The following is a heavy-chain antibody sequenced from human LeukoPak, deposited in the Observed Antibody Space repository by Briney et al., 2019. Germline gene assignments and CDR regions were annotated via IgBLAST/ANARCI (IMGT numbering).Heavy chain of an antibody. D-gene: IGHD5-18*01. V-gene: IGHV1-2*02. J-gene: IGHJ4*02. CDR2: INPNSGGT. CDR1: GYTLTGYY. CDR3: ARVATAMVYFDY. Sequence: ASVKVSCKASGYTLTGYYMHWVRQAPGQGLEWMGWINPNSGGTNYAQKFQGRVTLTRDTSISTAYMELSRLRSDDTAVYYCARVATAMVYFDYWGQGTLVTVSS.